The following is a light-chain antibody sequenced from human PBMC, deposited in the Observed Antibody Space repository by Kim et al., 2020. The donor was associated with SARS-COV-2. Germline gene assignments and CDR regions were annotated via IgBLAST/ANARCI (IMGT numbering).Light chain of an antibody. Sequence: SSELTQDPAVSVALGQTVRITCQGDSLRSYYASWYQQKPGQAPLLVLYEKNNRPSGIPDRFSGSSSGNTASLTITGAQAEDEADYYCNSRGSGVNHVVFG. V-gene: IGLV3-19*01. J-gene: IGLJ2*01. CDR3: NSRGSGVNHVV. CDR1: SLRSYY. CDR2: EKN.